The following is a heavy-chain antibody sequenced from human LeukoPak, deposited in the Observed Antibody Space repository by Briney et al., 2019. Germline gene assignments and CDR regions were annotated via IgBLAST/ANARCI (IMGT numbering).Heavy chain of an antibody. CDR1: GSSFTSYW. CDR2: INPGDSET. J-gene: IGHJ4*02. D-gene: IGHD6-19*01. Sequence: GESLKISCKGSGSSFTSYWIGWVRQMPGTGLEWMGIINPGDSETKYSPSFQGQVTISADKSISTAYLQWSSLKASDTAMYYCARPGYRSRYFDYWGQGTLVTVSS. V-gene: IGHV5-51*01. CDR3: ARPGYRSRYFDY.